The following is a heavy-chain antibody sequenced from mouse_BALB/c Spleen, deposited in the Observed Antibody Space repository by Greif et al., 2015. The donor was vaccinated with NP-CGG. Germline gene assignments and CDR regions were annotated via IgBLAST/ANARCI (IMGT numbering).Heavy chain of an antibody. CDR1: GFNIKDTY. CDR3: ARWDWYFDV. Sequence: EVQLQQSGAELVKPGASVKLSCTASGFNIKDTYMHWVKQGPEQGLEWMGRIDPANGNTKYDPKFQGKATITADTSSNTAYLQLSSLTSEDTAVYYCARWDWYFDVWGAGTTVTVSS. V-gene: IGHV14-3*02. J-gene: IGHJ1*01. CDR2: IDPANGNT.